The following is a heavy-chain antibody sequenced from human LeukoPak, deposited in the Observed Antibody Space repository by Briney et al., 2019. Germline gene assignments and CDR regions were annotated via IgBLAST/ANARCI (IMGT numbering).Heavy chain of an antibody. V-gene: IGHV4-39*07. Sequence: SETLSLTCTVSGGSISSRSHSWGWIRQPPGKGLEWIGSLYYSGSTYYNPSLKSRVTISQDTSKNQFSLKVNSVTAADTAAYYCTREEGGTTVDYWGQGTLVTVSS. CDR1: GGSISSRSHS. D-gene: IGHD1-1*01. CDR2: LYYSGST. J-gene: IGHJ4*02. CDR3: TREEGGTTVDY.